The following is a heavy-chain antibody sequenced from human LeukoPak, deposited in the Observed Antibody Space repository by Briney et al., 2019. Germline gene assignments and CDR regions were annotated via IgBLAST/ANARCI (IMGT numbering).Heavy chain of an antibody. CDR3: ARVLGIAARLTNWFDP. D-gene: IGHD6-6*01. Sequence: ASVKVSCKASGYTFTGYYMHWVRQAPGQGLEWMGWINPNSGGTNYAQKFQGRVTMTRDTSISTAYMELSRLRSDDTAVYYCARVLGIAARLTNWFDPWGQGTLVTVSS. V-gene: IGHV1-2*02. CDR1: GYTFTGYY. J-gene: IGHJ5*02. CDR2: INPNSGGT.